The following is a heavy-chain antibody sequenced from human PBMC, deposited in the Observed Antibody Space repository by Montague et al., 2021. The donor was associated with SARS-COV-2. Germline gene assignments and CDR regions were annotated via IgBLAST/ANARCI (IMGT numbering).Heavy chain of an antibody. CDR2: IYLDDDK. Sequence: PALVKPTQTLTLTCTFSGFSLNTSGEGVGWVRQPPGKALEWLALIYLDDDKRYSPSLKSRSTISKDTTKNEVVLTVTNMDPVDTATYYCARYGDYGSWFDPWDQGTLVTVSS. D-gene: IGHD4-17*01. CDR3: ARYGDYGSWFDP. J-gene: IGHJ5*02. V-gene: IGHV2-5*02. CDR1: GFSLNTSGEG.